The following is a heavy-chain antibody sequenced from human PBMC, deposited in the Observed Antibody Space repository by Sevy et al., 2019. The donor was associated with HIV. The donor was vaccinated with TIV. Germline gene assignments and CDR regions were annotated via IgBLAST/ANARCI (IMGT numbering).Heavy chain of an antibody. Sequence: ASVKVSCKVSGYTLSQLSMHWVRLAPGKGLEWMGSFDPEDHETIYAQKFQDRVTMTEDTSTNTAYMELSSLRSEDTAVYYCATTKDYYESSGDPFDYWGQGTLVTVSS. CDR1: GYTLSQLS. V-gene: IGHV1-24*01. J-gene: IGHJ4*02. CDR2: FDPEDHET. CDR3: ATTKDYYESSGDPFDY. D-gene: IGHD3-22*01.